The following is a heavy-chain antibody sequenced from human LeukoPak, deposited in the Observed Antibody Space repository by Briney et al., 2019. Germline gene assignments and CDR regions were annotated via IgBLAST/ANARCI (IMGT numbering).Heavy chain of an antibody. CDR2: INHSGST. Sequence: SETLSLTCAVYGGSFSGYYWSWIRQPPGKGLEWIGEINHSGSTNYNPSLKSRVTISVDTSKNQFSLKLSSVTAADTAVYYCARVAAAGISDAFDIWGQGTMVTVSS. V-gene: IGHV4-34*01. D-gene: IGHD6-13*01. J-gene: IGHJ3*02. CDR3: ARVAAAGISDAFDI. CDR1: GGSFSGYY.